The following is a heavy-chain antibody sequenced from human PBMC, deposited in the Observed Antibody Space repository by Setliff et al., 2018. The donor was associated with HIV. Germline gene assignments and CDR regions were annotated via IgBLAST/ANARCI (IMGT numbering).Heavy chain of an antibody. J-gene: IGHJ3*01. D-gene: IGHD4-17*01. CDR2: ISYSGST. CDR1: GGSFSDYS. Sequence: ASETLSLTCAVYGGSFSDYSWSWIRQPPGKGLEWIGEISYSGSTNYNPSLKSRVTISIDTSKNQFSLRLTSVTAADTAVYYCARVQMAYAAFDVWGQGTMVTVSS. V-gene: IGHV4-34*01. CDR3: ARVQMAYAAFDV.